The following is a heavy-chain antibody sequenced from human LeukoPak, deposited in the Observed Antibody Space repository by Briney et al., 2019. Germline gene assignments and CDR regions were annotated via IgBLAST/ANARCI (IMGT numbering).Heavy chain of an antibody. CDR2: INHSGST. J-gene: IGHJ4*02. CDR1: GGSFSGYY. D-gene: IGHD6-13*01. Sequence: SETLSLTCAVYGGSFSGYYCSWIRQPPGKGLEWIGEINHSGSTNYNPSLKSRVTISVDTSKNQFSLKLSSVTAADTAVYYCARRPLYSRPFDYWGQGNLVTVSS. V-gene: IGHV4-34*01. CDR3: ARRPLYSRPFDY.